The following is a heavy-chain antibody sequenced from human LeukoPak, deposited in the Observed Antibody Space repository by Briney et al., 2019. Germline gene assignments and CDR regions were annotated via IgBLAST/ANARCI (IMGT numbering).Heavy chain of an antibody. CDR3: ARFSSSWIFDY. CDR2: IYYSGST. J-gene: IGHJ4*02. Sequence: SETLSLTCTVSGGSISSGDYYWSWIRQPPGKGLEWIGYIYYSGSTYYNPSLKSRVTISVDTSKNQFSLKLSSVTAADTAVYYCARFSSSWIFDYWGQGTLVTVSS. V-gene: IGHV4-30-4*01. D-gene: IGHD6-13*01. CDR1: GGSISSGDYY.